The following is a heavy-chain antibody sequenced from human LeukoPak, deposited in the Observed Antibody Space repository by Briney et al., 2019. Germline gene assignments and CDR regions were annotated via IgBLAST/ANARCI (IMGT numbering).Heavy chain of an antibody. Sequence: SETLSLTCAVSGYSISSGYYWGWIRQPPGKGLEWIGSIYHSRSTYYDPSLKSRVTISVDTSKNQFSLKLSSVTAADTAVYYCASVTVVPAALDYWGQGTLVTVSS. CDR1: GYSISSGYY. J-gene: IGHJ4*02. V-gene: IGHV4-38-2*01. D-gene: IGHD2-2*01. CDR2: IYHSRST. CDR3: ASVTVVPAALDY.